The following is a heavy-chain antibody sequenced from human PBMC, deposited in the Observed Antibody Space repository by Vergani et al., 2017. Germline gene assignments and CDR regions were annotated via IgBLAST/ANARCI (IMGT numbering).Heavy chain of an antibody. D-gene: IGHD2-15*01. CDR2: IYSTGST. J-gene: IGHJ5*02. Sequence: QVQLAESGPGLVKPSETLSLTCTVSGGSFNTYYWSWLRQSPGKGLEWIGYIYSTGSTYYNPSLESRVTMSVDTSKSQFSLKLSSVTAADTAVYYCTRHWAVVAANNWFDPWGQGTLVTVSS. CDR1: GGSFNTYY. V-gene: IGHV4-59*04. CDR3: TRHWAVVAANNWFDP.